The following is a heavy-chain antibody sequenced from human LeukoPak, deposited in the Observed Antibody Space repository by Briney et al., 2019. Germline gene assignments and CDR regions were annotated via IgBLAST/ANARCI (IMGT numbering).Heavy chain of an antibody. V-gene: IGHV4-59*01. CDR1: GGSISSYY. J-gene: IGHJ3*02. Sequence: PSETLSLTCTVSGGSISSYYWSWIRQPPGKGLEWIGYIYYSGSTNYNPSLKSRVTISVDTSKNQFSLKLSSVTAADTAVYYCARDLRYNWNDVPFDIWGQGTMVTVSS. D-gene: IGHD1-20*01. CDR2: IYYSGST. CDR3: ARDLRYNWNDVPFDI.